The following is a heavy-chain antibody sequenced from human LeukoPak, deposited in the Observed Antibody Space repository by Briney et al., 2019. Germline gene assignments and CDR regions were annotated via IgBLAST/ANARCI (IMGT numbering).Heavy chain of an antibody. J-gene: IGHJ6*02. D-gene: IGHD1-14*01. CDR1: GGSISSGGYS. CDR2: IYHSGST. Sequence: SETPSLTCAVSGGSISSGGYSWSWIRQPPGKGLEWIGYIYHSGSTYYNPSLKSRVTISVDRSKNQFSLKLSSVTAADTAVYYCARGPDANYYYYGMDVWGQGTTVTVSS. V-gene: IGHV4-30-2*01. CDR3: ARGPDANYYYYGMDV.